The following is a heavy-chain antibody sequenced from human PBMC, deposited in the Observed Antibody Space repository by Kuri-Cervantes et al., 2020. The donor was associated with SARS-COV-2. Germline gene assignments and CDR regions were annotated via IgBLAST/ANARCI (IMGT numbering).Heavy chain of an antibody. CDR1: GFTFNNHA. D-gene: IGHD2-21*01. CDR3: ARGRVGVQDF. J-gene: IGHJ4*02. V-gene: IGHV3-30-3*01. Sequence: LSLTCAASGFTFNNHAMHWDRQTPGEGLEWVAITSYEGTSKYHADSVKGRFTISRDNSKNTMYLQMNNLRGDDTAVYFCARGRVGVQDFWGRGTLVTVSS. CDR2: TSYEGTSK.